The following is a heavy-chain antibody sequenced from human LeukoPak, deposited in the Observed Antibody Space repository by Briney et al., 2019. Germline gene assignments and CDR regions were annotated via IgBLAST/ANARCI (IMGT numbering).Heavy chain of an antibody. J-gene: IGHJ4*02. CDR1: GYSLTSYW. CDR2: IYPDGSDT. V-gene: IGHV5-51*01. CDR3: ARHSSGVFDY. D-gene: IGHD6-25*01. Sequence: GESLKISCQGSGYSLTSYWICWVRQMPGKGLEWMGIIYPDGSDTRYSPSFQGQVTISADYSFSTAYLQWSSLKASDTAMYYCARHSSGVFDYWGQGTLVTVSS.